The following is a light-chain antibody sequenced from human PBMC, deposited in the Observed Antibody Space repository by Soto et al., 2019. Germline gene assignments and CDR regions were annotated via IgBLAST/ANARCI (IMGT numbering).Light chain of an antibody. V-gene: IGKV3-15*01. Sequence: EIVMTQSPATLSVSPGERATLSCRASQSVSSNLAWYQQKPGQAPRLLIYGASTRATGIPARFSGSGSGTEFTLTISSLQSEDFAVYHCQQYNNWPPRYTFGQRTKLEIK. J-gene: IGKJ2*01. CDR3: QQYNNWPPRYT. CDR2: GAS. CDR1: QSVSSN.